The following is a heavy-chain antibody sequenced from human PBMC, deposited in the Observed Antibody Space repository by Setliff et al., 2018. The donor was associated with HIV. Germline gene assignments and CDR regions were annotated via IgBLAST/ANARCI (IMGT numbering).Heavy chain of an antibody. V-gene: IGHV4-59*11. CDR2: TYYSGGT. CDR3: ARNGVGDAPFDS. CDR1: GDSINSHY. J-gene: IGHJ4*02. D-gene: IGHD3-3*01. Sequence: KPSETLSLTCTASGDSINSHYWSWIRQPPGKGLEWIGFTYYSGGTNYNPSPKSRVTISVDTSKNHFSLNLTSVTAADTAIYYCARNGVGDAPFDSWGQGTLVTVSS.